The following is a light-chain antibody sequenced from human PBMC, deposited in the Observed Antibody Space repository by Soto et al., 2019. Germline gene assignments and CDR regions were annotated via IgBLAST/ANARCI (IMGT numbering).Light chain of an antibody. J-gene: IGLJ1*01. CDR1: SSDIGAYDY. CDR2: DVS. Sequence: QSVLTQPASVSGSPGQSITISCTGTSSDIGAYDYVSWYQQHPGGVPKLLIYDVSSRPAGVSSRFSGSKSGNTATLTISGLQADDEADYYCSSFADSSVRDYVFGGGTKVTVL. V-gene: IGLV2-14*03. CDR3: SSFADSSVRDYV.